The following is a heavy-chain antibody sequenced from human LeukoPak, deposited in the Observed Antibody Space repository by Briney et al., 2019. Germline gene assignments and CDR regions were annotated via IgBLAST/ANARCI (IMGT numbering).Heavy chain of an antibody. J-gene: IGHJ4*02. CDR1: GFTVSSNY. D-gene: IGHD4-23*01. Sequence: GGSLRLSCAGSGFTVSSNYMSWVRQAPGKGLEWVSIIYTSGGTYYADSVKGRFTISRDNSKDTLYLQMNSLRAEDTAVYYCAKDGTVVTLYYFDYWGQGTLVTVSS. CDR3: AKDGTVVTLYYFDY. CDR2: IYTSGGT. V-gene: IGHV3-53*01.